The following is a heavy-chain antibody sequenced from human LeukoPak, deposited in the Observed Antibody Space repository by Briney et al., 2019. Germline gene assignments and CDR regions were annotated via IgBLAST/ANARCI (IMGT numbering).Heavy chain of an antibody. D-gene: IGHD3-3*01. V-gene: IGHV4-59*01. Sequence: SETLSLTCTVSGDSISSYYWSWIRQPTGKGLEWIGYIYYSGSTNYNPSLKRRVTISVDTSKNQFSLKLSSVTAADTAVYYCVREAELRCEGKGFDPWGQGTLVTVSS. CDR2: IYYSGST. CDR1: GDSISSYY. CDR3: VREAELRCEGKGFDP. J-gene: IGHJ5*02.